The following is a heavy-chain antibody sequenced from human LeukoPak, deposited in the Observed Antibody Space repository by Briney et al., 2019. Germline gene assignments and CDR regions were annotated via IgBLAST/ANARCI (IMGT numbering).Heavy chain of an antibody. V-gene: IGHV3-21*01. CDR3: ARVPPGYSSSWYDY. D-gene: IGHD6-13*01. Sequence: PGGSLRLSCAASGFTFSSYSMNWVRQAPGKGLEWVSSISSSSSYIYYADSVKGRFTISRDSAKNSLYLQMNSLRAEDTAVYYCARVPPGYSSSWYDYWGQGTLVTVSS. CDR1: GFTFSSYS. CDR2: ISSSSSYI. J-gene: IGHJ4*02.